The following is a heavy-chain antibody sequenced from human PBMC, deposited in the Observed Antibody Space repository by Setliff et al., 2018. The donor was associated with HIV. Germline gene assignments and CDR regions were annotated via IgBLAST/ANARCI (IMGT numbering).Heavy chain of an antibody. V-gene: IGHV4-61*02. D-gene: IGHD3-16*01. CDR3: ARRSPGGGYYMDV. Sequence: PSETLSLTCTVPGGSINRSNYYWGWIRQSAGRGLEWIGRIDSSGTTDYKPSLKGRVAISVDTSRNQFSLNLSSVTAADTAVYYCARRSPGGGYYMDVWGKGTTVTVSS. CDR1: GGSINRSNYY. CDR2: IDSSGTT. J-gene: IGHJ6*03.